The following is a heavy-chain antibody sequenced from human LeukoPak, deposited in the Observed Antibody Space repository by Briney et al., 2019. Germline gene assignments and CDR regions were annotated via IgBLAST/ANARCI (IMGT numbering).Heavy chain of an antibody. CDR1: GFTFSNAW. D-gene: IGHD3-3*01. Sequence: PGGSLRLSCAASGFTFSNAWMSWVRQAPGKGLEWVGRIKSKTDGGTTDYAAPVKGRFTISRDDSKNTLYLQMNSLKTEDTAVYYCTTDLWSGSGLGGYTTYYDFWSGYIPYSYYFDYWGQGTLVTVSS. CDR2: IKSKTDGGTT. J-gene: IGHJ4*02. CDR3: TTDLWSGSGLGGYTTYYDFWSGYIPYSYYFDY. V-gene: IGHV3-15*01.